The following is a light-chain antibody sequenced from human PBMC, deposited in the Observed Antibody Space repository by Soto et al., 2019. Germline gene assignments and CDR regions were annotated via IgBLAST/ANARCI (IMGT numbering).Light chain of an antibody. CDR2: GAS. CDR1: QSIASY. V-gene: IGKV1-39*01. J-gene: IGKJ4*01. CDR3: QQSHRAPLT. Sequence: DIQMTQSPSSLSASVGDRVAISCRASQSIASYLNWYQQKPGKAPTLLIYGASILQGGVPSRFSGNGSGTDFTLTVNSLQPEDVASYYCQQSHRAPLTFGGGTKVQF.